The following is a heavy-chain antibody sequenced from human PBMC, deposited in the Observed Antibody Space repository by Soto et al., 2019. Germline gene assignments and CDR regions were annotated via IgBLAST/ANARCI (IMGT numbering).Heavy chain of an antibody. CDR2: ISYDGSNK. J-gene: IGHJ4*02. CDR3: AKETPLKRLYYDNSGYYYFDY. V-gene: IGHV3-30*18. Sequence: GGSLRLSCAASGFIFSNYGMHWVRQAPGKGLEWVAVISYDGSNKYYADSVKGRFTISRDNSKNTLYLQMNSLRAEDTAVYYCAKETPLKRLYYDNSGYYYFDYWGQGTLVTVSS. CDR1: GFIFSNYG. D-gene: IGHD3-22*01.